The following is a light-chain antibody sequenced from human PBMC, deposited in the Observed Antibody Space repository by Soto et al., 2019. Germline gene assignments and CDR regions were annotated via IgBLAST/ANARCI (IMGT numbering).Light chain of an antibody. CDR2: DVV. J-gene: IGLJ1*01. CDR3: SSYTSTRTKV. CDR1: SSDVGGFNS. V-gene: IGLV2-14*03. Sequence: QSALTQPASVSGSPGQSITISCTGTSSDVGGFNSVSWYQLRPGTAPKLILYDVVDRPSGVSYRFSGSKSGNTASLTISGLQAADEADYFCSSYTSTRTKVFGSGTKVTVL.